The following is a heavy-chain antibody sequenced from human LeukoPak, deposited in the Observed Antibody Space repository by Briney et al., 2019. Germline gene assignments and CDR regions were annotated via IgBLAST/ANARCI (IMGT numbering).Heavy chain of an antibody. CDR2: IWYDGSNK. CDR1: GFTFSSYG. V-gene: IGHV3-33*01. CDR3: ARDQRYYYYMDV. D-gene: IGHD6-25*01. J-gene: IGHJ6*03. Sequence: PGGSLRLSCAASGFTFSSYGMHWVRQAPGKGLEWVAVIWYDGSNKYYADSVKGLFTISRDNSKNTLYLQMNSLRAEDTTVYYCARDQRYYYYMDVWGKGTTVTVSS.